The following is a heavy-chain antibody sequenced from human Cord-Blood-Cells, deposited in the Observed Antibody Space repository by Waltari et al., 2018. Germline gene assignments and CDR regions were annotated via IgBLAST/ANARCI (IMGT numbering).Heavy chain of an antibody. CDR1: GGSISSGGYY. D-gene: IGHD3-3*01. CDR3: ARESGRLHWYFDL. J-gene: IGHJ2*01. Sequence: QVQLQESGPGLVKPSQTLSLTCTVSGGSISSGGYYWTWIRQHPGKGLEWIGYIYYSGSTYYNPSLKSRVTISVDTSKNQFSLKLSSVTAADTAVYYCARESGRLHWYFDLWGRGTLVTVSS. V-gene: IGHV4-31*03. CDR2: IYYSGST.